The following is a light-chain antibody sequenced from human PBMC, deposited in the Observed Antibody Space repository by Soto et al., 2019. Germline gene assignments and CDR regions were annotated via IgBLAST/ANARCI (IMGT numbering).Light chain of an antibody. Sequence: QSALTQPASVSGSPGQSITISCTGTSSDVGGYNYVSWYQQHPGKAPKLMIYEVSNRPSGVSNRFSGSKSGNTASLTISGLQAEDEADYYCSSYTSRSTVFGTWTKVTVL. V-gene: IGLV2-14*01. CDR2: EVS. CDR3: SSYTSRSTV. CDR1: SSDVGGYNY. J-gene: IGLJ1*01.